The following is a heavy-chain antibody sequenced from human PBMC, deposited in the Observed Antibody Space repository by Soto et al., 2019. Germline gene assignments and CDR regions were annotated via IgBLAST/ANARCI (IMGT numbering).Heavy chain of an antibody. CDR3: HYGSGSYANYYYYGMDV. J-gene: IGHJ6*02. CDR2: IYYSGST. CDR1: GGSISSSSYY. Sequence: SETLSLTCTVSGGSISSSSYYWGWIRQPPGKGLEWIGSIYYSGSTYYNPSLKSRVTISVDTSKNQFSLKLSSVTAADTAVYYCHYGSGSYANYYYYGMDVWGQGTTVTVSS. D-gene: IGHD3-10*01. V-gene: IGHV4-39*01.